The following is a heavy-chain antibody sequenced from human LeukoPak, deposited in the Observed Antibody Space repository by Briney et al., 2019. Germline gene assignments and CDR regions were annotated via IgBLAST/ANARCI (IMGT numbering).Heavy chain of an antibody. CDR2: IRPDGSEK. Sequence: PGGSLRLSCAASGFTFSTYWMSWVRQAPGKGLEWVANIRPDGSEKYYVDSVKGRLTISRDNSKNTLYLQINSLRAEDTAVYYCARVTTRFLLNEYFQHWGQGTLVTVSS. CDR1: GFTFSTYW. D-gene: IGHD1-1*01. CDR3: ARVTTRFLLNEYFQH. V-gene: IGHV3-7*01. J-gene: IGHJ1*01.